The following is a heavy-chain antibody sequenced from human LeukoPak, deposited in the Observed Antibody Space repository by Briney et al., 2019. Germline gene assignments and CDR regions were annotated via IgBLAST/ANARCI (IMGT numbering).Heavy chain of an antibody. CDR1: GGTFSSYA. CDR3: ARGASSSAFYYYYYMDV. D-gene: IGHD6-6*01. J-gene: IGHJ6*03. CDR2: IIPIFGTA. V-gene: IGHV1-69*05. Sequence: ASVKVSCKASGGTFSSYAISWVRQAPGQGLEWMGGIIPIFGTANYAQKFQGRVTITTDESTSTAYMELSSLRSEDTAVYYCARGASSSAFYYYYYMDVRGKGTTVTVSS.